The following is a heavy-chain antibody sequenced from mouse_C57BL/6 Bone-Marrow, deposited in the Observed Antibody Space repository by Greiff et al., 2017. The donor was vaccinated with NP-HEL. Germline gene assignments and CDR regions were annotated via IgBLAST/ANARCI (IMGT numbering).Heavy chain of an antibody. CDR3: TRWEGNYKAMDY. Sequence: QVQLKQSGAELVRPGASVTLSCKASGYTFTDYEMHWVKQTPVHGLEWIGAIDPETGGTAYNQKFKGKAILTADKSSSTAYMELRSLTSEVSAVYYCTRWEGNYKAMDYWGQGTSVTVSS. J-gene: IGHJ4*01. CDR2: IDPETGGT. D-gene: IGHD2-1*01. V-gene: IGHV1-15*01. CDR1: GYTFTDYE.